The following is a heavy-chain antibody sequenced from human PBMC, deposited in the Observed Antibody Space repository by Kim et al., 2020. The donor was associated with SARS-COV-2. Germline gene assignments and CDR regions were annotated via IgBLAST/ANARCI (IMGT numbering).Heavy chain of an antibody. CDR1: GASIGTDY. V-gene: IGHV4-59*08. CDR3: PRLPDINAGPFDY. CDR2: IFYTGKT. Sequence: SETLSLTCTISGASIGTDYWTWIRQSPGRGREWIGYIFYTGKTSSNPSLRSRFSLSLNTSRNQFSLRLNSVTAADTAGYFCPRLPDINAGPFDYWARGT. J-gene: IGHJ4*02. D-gene: IGHD3-9*01.